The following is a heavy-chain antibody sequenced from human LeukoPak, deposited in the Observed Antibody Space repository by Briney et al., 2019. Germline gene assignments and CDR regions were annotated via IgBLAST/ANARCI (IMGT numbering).Heavy chain of an antibody. CDR1: GYTFTGYY. J-gene: IGHJ3*02. CDR2: INPKSGGT. Sequence: GASVKVSRKASGYTFTGYYMHWVRQAPGQGLEWMGWINPKSGGTNYAQKFQGRVTMTRDTSISTAYMELSRLRSDDTAVYYCARPAGVSSSWYPDAFDIWGQGTMVTVSS. CDR3: ARPAGVSSSWYPDAFDI. D-gene: IGHD6-13*01. V-gene: IGHV1-2*02.